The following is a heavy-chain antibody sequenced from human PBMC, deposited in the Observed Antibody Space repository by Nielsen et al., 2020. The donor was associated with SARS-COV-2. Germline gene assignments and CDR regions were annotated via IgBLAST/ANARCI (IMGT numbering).Heavy chain of an antibody. V-gene: IGHV3-23*01. CDR1: GFTFTNYG. CDR3: AASKSGYYFDL. CDR2: ISASGGST. D-gene: IGHD6-13*01. J-gene: IGHJ4*02. Sequence: GESLKISCAASGFTFTNYGMTWVRQDPGKGLEWVSTISASGGSTFYTDSVKGRFTISRDSFKNTLYLQMNSLRAEDTAVYYCAASKSGYYFDLWGQGTLVTVSP.